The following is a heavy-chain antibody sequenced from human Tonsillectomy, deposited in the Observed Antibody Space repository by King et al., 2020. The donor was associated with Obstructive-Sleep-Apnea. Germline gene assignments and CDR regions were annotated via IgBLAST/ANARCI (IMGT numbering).Heavy chain of an antibody. CDR3: AREGGGGVDY. CDR2: IHYSGGA. D-gene: IGHD3-16*01. Sequence: QLQESGPGLVKPSETLSLTCTVSGGSITSHHWSWIRQPPGKGLEWIGFIHYSGGADYSPSLKSRVSMSADTSTNHLALKLTSLTVADTAVYYCAREGGGGVDYWGQGILVTVSS. CDR1: GGSITSHH. J-gene: IGHJ4*02. V-gene: IGHV4-59*11.